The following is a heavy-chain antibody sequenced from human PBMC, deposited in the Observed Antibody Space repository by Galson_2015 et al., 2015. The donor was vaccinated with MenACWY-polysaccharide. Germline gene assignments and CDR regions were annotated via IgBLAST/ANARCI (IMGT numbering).Heavy chain of an antibody. D-gene: IGHD2-2*01. CDR3: ARAYCDRTTCYGMDV. V-gene: IGHV3-30-3*01. CDR2: ISYDGRSK. J-gene: IGHJ6*02. CDR1: GFTFSTYA. Sequence: SLRLSCAASGFTFSTYAIHWVRQAPGKGLEWVAVISYDGRSKYFADSVMGRFTISRDNSRNTLYLQMNSLTLEDTAVYYCARAYCDRTTCYGMDVWGQGTTVTVSS.